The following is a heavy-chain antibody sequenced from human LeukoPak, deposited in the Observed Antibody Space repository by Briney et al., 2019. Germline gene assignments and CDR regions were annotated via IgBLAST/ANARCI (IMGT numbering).Heavy chain of an antibody. CDR1: GYTFTNYA. Sequence: ASVKVSCKASGYTFTNYAMHWVRLAPGQRLQWMGWINLVNGNTKYSQYFEGRVTITRDTSASTVYMELSSLRPDDMAVYYCARGRGTIGSNRDFYFYYYMDIWGNGTTVTVSS. V-gene: IGHV1-3*03. D-gene: IGHD2-21*01. CDR2: INLVNGNT. J-gene: IGHJ6*03. CDR3: ARGRGTIGSNRDFYFYYYMDI.